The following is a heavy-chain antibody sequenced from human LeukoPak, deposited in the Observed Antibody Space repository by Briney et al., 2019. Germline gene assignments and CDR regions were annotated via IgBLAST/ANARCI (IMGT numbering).Heavy chain of an antibody. CDR2: ISSSSSTI. CDR3: ARVTSGSSYRPFDY. V-gene: IGHV3-48*01. Sequence: RGSLRLSCAASGFTFSSYSMNWVRQAPGKGLEWVSYISSSSSTIYYADSVKGRFTISRDNAKNTLYLQMNSLRAEDTAVYYCARVTSGSSYRPFDYWGQGTLVTVSS. D-gene: IGHD3-10*01. CDR1: GFTFSSYS. J-gene: IGHJ4*02.